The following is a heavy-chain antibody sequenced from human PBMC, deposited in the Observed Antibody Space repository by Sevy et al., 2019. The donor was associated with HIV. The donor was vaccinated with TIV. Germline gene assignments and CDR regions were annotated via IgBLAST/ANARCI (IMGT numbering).Heavy chain of an antibody. CDR2: IWDDGSNK. D-gene: IGHD3-22*01. Sequence: GGSLRLSCAASGFTFSSYGMHWVRQAPGKGLEWVAVIWDDGSNKYYADSVKGRFTISRDNSKNTLYLQMNSLRAEDTAVYYCARGRAYYYDSSGKGYFDYWGQGTLVTVSS. J-gene: IGHJ4*02. CDR3: ARGRAYYYDSSGKGYFDY. V-gene: IGHV3-33*01. CDR1: GFTFSSYG.